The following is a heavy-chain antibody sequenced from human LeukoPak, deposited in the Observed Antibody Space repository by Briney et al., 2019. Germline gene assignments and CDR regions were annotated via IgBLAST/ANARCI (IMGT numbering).Heavy chain of an antibody. CDR3: ARGGAPAVYFDY. CDR1: GFTFTSYA. Sequence: GGSLRLSCAASGFTFTSYAMHWVRQAPGKGLEWVAVISYDGSIQYYADSVKGRFAFSRDNSKNTLYLQMNSLRPEDTAVYYCARGGAPAVYFDYWGQGALVIVSS. D-gene: IGHD1-26*01. V-gene: IGHV3-30*09. CDR2: ISYDGSIQ. J-gene: IGHJ4*02.